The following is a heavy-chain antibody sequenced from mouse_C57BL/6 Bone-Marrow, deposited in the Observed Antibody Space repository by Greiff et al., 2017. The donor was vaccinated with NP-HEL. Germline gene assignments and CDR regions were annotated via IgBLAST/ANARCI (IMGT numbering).Heavy chain of an antibody. D-gene: IGHD2-1*01. J-gene: IGHJ2*01. CDR3: ARFYPFLYYFDY. Sequence: VQLQQSVAELVRPGASVKLSCTASGFNIKNTYMHWVKQRPEQGLEWIGRIDPANGNTKYAPKFPGKATITADTSSNTAYLQLSILTSEYTAIYYCARFYPFLYYFDYWGQGTTLTVSS. CDR1: GFNIKNTY. CDR2: IDPANGNT. V-gene: IGHV14-3*01.